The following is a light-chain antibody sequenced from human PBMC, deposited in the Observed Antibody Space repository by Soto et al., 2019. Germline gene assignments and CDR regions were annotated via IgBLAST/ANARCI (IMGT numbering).Light chain of an antibody. CDR3: VQRSVWPWT. CDR1: QSVSSSY. J-gene: IGKJ1*01. V-gene: IGKV3-11*01. CDR2: DTS. Sequence: EIVLTQSPGTLSLSPGERATLSCRASQSVSSSYLAWYQHKPGQPPRLLIYDTSNRAPGTPGRFGGSGSGTDFTLTISSLEPEDFAVYYCVQRSVWPWTVGQGTKVEVK.